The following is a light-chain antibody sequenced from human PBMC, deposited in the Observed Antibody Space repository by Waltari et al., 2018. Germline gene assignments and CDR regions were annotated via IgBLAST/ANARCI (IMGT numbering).Light chain of an antibody. J-gene: IGLJ3*02. CDR2: QDN. V-gene: IGLV3-1*01. CDR3: QAWDSTIGV. CDR1: KLGDKY. Sequence: SYELTQPPSVSVSPGQTANITCSGDKLGDKYASWYQQKSCQSPVLFIYQDNKRPSGIPERLSGSNSGNTATLTISGTHATEAADYYCQAWDSTIGVFGGGTKVTVL.